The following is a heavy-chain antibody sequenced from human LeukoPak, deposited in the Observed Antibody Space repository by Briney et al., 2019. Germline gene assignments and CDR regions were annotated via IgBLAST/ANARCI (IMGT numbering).Heavy chain of an antibody. Sequence: GASLRLSCAASGFTFSSYAMSWVRQAPGKGLEWVSAISGSGGSTYYADSVKGRFTISRDNSKNTLYLQMNSLRAEDTAVCYCATSGCSSTSCPNYGMDVWGQGTTVTVSS. CDR2: ISGSGGST. CDR3: ATSGCSSTSCPNYGMDV. J-gene: IGHJ6*02. D-gene: IGHD2-2*01. CDR1: GFTFSSYA. V-gene: IGHV3-23*01.